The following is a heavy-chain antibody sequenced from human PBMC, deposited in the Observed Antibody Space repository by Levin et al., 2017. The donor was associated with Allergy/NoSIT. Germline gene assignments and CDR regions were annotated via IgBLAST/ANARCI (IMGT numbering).Heavy chain of an antibody. J-gene: IGHJ3*02. D-gene: IGHD3-22*01. V-gene: IGHV3-23*01. CDR2: ISGSGGGT. CDR1: GFTFRNCA. CDR3: AKGLYCDSGGYYLVGAFDI. Sequence: GGSLRLSCAASGFTFRNCAMNWVRQAPGKGLEWVSGISGSGGGTDYADSVMGRFTISRDTSKNTLYLQMSSLRAEDTAVYYCAKGLYCDSGGYYLVGAFDIWGQGTMVTVSS.